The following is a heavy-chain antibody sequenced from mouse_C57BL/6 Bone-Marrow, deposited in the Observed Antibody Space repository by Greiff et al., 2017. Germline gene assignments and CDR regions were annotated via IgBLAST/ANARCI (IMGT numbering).Heavy chain of an antibody. CDR1: GYTFTSYW. Sequence: VQLQQPGAELVRPGSSVKLSCKASGYTFTSYWMHWVKQRPIQGLEWIGNIDPSDSETHYNQKFKDKATLTVDKSSSTAYMQLSSLTSEDSAVYYCARWGYDYDGKAWFAYWGQGTLVTVSA. D-gene: IGHD2-4*01. V-gene: IGHV1-52*01. CDR2: IDPSDSET. J-gene: IGHJ3*01. CDR3: ARWGYDYDGKAWFAY.